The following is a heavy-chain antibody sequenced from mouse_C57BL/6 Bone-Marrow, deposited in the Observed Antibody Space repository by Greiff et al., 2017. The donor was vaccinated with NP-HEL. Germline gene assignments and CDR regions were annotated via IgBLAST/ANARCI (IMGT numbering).Heavy chain of an antibody. D-gene: IGHD2-1*01. V-gene: IGHV1-69*01. CDR2: IDPSDSYT. CDR3: ARWGGNYEMDY. CDR1: GYTFTSYW. Sequence: VQLQQPGAELVMPGASVKLSCKASGYTFTSYWMHWVKQRPGQGLEWIGEIDPSDSYTNYNQKFKGKSTLTVDKSSSTAYMQLSSLTSEDSAVYYCARWGGNYEMDYWGQGTSVTVSS. J-gene: IGHJ4*01.